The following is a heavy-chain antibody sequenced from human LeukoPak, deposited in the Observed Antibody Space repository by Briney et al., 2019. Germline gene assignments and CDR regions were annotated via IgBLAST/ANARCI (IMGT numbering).Heavy chain of an antibody. CDR2: IKQDGSEK. V-gene: IGHV3-7*01. D-gene: IGHD2-15*01. J-gene: IGHJ4*02. CDR3: ARDLELDCSGGRCYLFDY. Sequence: GGSLRLSCAASGFTFSSYWMSWVRQAPGKGLEWVANIKQDGSEKYYVDSVKGRFTISRDNAKISLYLQMNSLRAEDTAVYYCARDLELDCSGGRCYLFDYWGQGTLVTVSS. CDR1: GFTFSSYW.